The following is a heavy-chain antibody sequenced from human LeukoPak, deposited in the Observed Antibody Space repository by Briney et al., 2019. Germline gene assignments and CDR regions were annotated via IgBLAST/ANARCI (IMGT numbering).Heavy chain of an antibody. V-gene: IGHV6-1*01. CDR3: ARASDIVAAPDY. CDR2: TYYRSMWYS. Sequence: SQTLSLTCAISGDSVSSENVTWNWIRQSPSRGLEWLGRTYYRSMWYSDYAESVKSRITMNPDTSKNQLSLHLNSVTPEDTAVYYCARASDIVAAPDYWGQGTLVTVSS. J-gene: IGHJ4*02. CDR1: GDSVSSENVT. D-gene: IGHD5-12*01.